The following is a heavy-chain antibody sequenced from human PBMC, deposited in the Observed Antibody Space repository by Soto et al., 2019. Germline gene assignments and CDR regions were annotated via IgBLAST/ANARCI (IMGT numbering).Heavy chain of an antibody. V-gene: IGHV3-33*01. CDR1: GFTFSSYG. D-gene: IGHD6-13*01. CDR2: IWYDGSNK. CDR3: ARDPGQAGSWYGSYYFDY. Sequence: QVQLVESGGCVVQPGRSLRLSCAASGFTFSSYGMHWVRQAPGKGLEGVAVIWYDGSNKYYADSVKGRFTIARDNSKNTLYLQMNSLRAEDTAVYYCARDPGQAGSWYGSYYFDYWGQGTMVTVSS. J-gene: IGHJ4*02.